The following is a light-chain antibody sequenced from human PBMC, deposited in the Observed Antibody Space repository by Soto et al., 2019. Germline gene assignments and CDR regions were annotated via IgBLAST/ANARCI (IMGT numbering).Light chain of an antibody. V-gene: IGLV2-8*01. J-gene: IGLJ2*01. CDR3: SSYAGSNTVV. CDR1: SSDVGGDEY. CDR2: EVT. Sequence: QSALTQPPSASGSPGQSVTISCTGTSSDVGGDEYVSWYQQHPGKAPKLIIYEVTKRPSGVPRRFSGSKSGNTASLTVSGLQAEDEADYYCSSYAGSNTVVLGGGTKVTV.